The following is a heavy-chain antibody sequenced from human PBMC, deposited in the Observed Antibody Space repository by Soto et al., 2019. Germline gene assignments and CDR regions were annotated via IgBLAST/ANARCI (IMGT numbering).Heavy chain of an antibody. CDR3: ARFAAAGYYGMEV. CDR1: GHRLPSYC. CDR2: IYPGDSDT. Sequence: ESLKVSCKASGHRLPSYCIGRVRQMPGKGLEWMGIIYPGDSDTRYSPSFKGQVTISADKSISTAYLQWSSLKASDTAMYYWARFAAAGYYGMEVWGQGTTVTVSS. D-gene: IGHD6-13*01. J-gene: IGHJ6*02. V-gene: IGHV5-51*01.